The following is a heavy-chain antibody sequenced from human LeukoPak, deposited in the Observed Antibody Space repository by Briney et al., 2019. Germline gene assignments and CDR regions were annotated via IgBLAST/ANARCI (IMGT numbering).Heavy chain of an antibody. CDR1: GFTFSSYA. V-gene: IGHV3-23*01. Sequence: GGSLRLSCAASGFTFSSYAMSWVRQAPGKGLEWVSAISGGGGDTYYADSVKGRLTISRDNSMNTLHLQMTSLRVEDTAVYYCAKRSHSGSFYAAFDYWGQGTLATVSS. D-gene: IGHD1-26*01. J-gene: IGHJ4*02. CDR2: ISGGGGDT. CDR3: AKRSHSGSFYAAFDY.